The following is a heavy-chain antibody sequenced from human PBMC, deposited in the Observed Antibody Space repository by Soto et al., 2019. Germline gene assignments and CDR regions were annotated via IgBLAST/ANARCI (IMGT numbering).Heavy chain of an antibody. J-gene: IGHJ1*01. CDR1: GFSVSSNY. D-gene: IGHD3-10*01. V-gene: IGHV3-53*01. Sequence: PGGSLRLSCAASGFSVSSNYMNWVRQAPGKGLEWISVMYSGGSRYYADSVKGRFTISRDNSKNTLSLQMNNLRAEDTAVYYCARGLSPFALEHWGQGTLVTVSS. CDR3: ARGLSPFALEH. CDR2: MYSGGSR.